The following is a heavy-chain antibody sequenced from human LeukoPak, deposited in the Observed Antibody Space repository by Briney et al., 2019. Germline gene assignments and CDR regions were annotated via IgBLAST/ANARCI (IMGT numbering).Heavy chain of an antibody. J-gene: IGHJ4*02. V-gene: IGHV4-59*01. D-gene: IGHD3-22*01. Sequence: SETLSLTCTVSGGSISSYYWSWIRQPPGRGLEWIGYIYYSGSTYYNPSLKSRVTISVDTSKNQFSLKLSSVTAADTAVYYCARGAGNYYDSSGYHHFDYWGRGTLVTVSS. CDR2: IYYSGST. CDR1: GGSISSYY. CDR3: ARGAGNYYDSSGYHHFDY.